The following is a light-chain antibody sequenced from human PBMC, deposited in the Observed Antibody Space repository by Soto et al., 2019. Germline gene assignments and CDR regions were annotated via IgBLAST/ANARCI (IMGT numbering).Light chain of an antibody. J-gene: IGKJ1*01. Sequence: EIVLTQSPDTLSLSPGERATLSCRASQSVSTNRLAWYQQKPGQAPRLLIYDASTRATGIPDRFSGSGSGTDFTLTISRLEPADFAAYYCQQYDTSPRTFGQGTKVEI. CDR1: QSVSTNR. CDR2: DAS. V-gene: IGKV3-20*01. CDR3: QQYDTSPRT.